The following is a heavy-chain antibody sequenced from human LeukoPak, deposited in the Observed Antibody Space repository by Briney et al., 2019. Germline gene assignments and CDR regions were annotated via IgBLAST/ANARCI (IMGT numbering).Heavy chain of an antibody. D-gene: IGHD3-10*01. CDR1: GFTFSSYW. Sequence: GGSLSLSCAASGFTFSSYWMHWVRQAPGKGQVWVSRINSDGSATSYVDSVKGRFTISRDNAKNTLYLQMNSLRAEDTAVYYCARGVYGSGSYSANNWGQGTLVTVSS. CDR3: ARGVYGSGSYSANN. V-gene: IGHV3-74*01. J-gene: IGHJ4*02. CDR2: INSDGSAT.